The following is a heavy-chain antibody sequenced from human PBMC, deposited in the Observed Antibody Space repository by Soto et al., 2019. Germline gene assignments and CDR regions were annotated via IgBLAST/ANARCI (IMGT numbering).Heavy chain of an antibody. J-gene: IGHJ4*02. V-gene: IGHV4-34*01. Sequence: SETLSLTCAVYGGSFSGYYWSWIRQPPGKGLEWIGEINHSGSTNYNPSLKSRVTISVDTSKNQFSLKLSSVTAADTAVYYCARGRSGAKRAEKYYYGSGRALNNWGQGTLVTVSS. D-gene: IGHD3-10*01. CDR3: ARGRSGAKRAEKYYYGSGRALNN. CDR2: INHSGST. CDR1: GGSFSGYY.